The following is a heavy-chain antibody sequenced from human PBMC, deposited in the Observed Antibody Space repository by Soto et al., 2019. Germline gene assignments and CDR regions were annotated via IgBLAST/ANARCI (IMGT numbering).Heavy chain of an antibody. CDR3: ARIGPTMVRSSFDY. CDR2: LYYSGTT. CDR1: GGSISSGDYF. Sequence: SETLSLTCTVSGGSISSGDYFWSWVRQPPGEGLEWIGYLYYSGTTYYNPSLKSRVTISVDTSKNQFSLKLSSVTAADTAVYYCARIGPTMVRSSFDYWGQGTLVTVSS. J-gene: IGHJ4*02. D-gene: IGHD3-10*01. V-gene: IGHV4-30-4*01.